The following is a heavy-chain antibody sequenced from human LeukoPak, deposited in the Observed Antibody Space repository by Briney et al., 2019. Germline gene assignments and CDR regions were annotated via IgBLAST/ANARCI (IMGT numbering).Heavy chain of an antibody. V-gene: IGHV1-18*04. CDR1: GYSFTSYA. CDR3: CTPMTALPVRGAFDL. CDR2: FTAATT. D-gene: IGHD5-18*01. Sequence: ASVNVSCKASGYSFTSYAINWVRQAPGQGLEWMGRFTAATTSYATHHQHILSISTDPETHTAYLEVRSLTSDDTAVYYCCTPMTALPVRGAFDLWGQGTIVTVAS. J-gene: IGHJ3*01.